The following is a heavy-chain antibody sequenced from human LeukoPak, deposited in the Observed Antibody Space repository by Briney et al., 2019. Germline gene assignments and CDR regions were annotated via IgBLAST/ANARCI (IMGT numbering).Heavy chain of an antibody. D-gene: IGHD1-26*01. J-gene: IGHJ4*02. CDR1: GASVSGSPYY. CDR2: IYSSGST. Sequence: SETLSLTCTVSGASVSGSPYYWGWIRQPPGKGLEWIGSIYSSGSTYYNASLQSRVTISIETSKNQLSLRLNSVTAADTAIYYCAKSGGYGLIDYWGQGTLVTVSS. V-gene: IGHV4-39*01. CDR3: AKSGGYGLIDY.